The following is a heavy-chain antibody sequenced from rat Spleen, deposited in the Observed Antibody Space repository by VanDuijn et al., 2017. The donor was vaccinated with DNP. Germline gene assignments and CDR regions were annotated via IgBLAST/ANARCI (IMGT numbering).Heavy chain of an antibody. CDR3: AKGPNYGGWSDYFDY. CDR1: GFNFNDYW. V-gene: IGHV4-2*01. Sequence: EVKLVESGGGLVQPGKSLKLSCAASGFNFNDYWMGWVRQAPGKGLEWIGEINKESGTIIYSPSLKDKFTISRDNAQNTLYLQMSELGSEDTAIYYCAKGPNYGGWSDYFDYWGQGVMVTVSS. D-gene: IGHD1-11*01. CDR2: INKESGTI. J-gene: IGHJ2*01.